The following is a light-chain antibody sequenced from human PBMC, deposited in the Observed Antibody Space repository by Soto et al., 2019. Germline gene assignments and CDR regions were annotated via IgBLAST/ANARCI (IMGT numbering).Light chain of an antibody. V-gene: IGKV1-9*01. CDR1: QGISTY. CDR3: QQLNGYVALT. Sequence: DIQLTQSPSFLYASVGDRVTITCRASQGISTYFAWYQQRPGKAPKLLIYDASTLQSGVPSRFSGSRSGTEFTLTISSLQPEDLATYYCQQLNGYVALTFGGGTKVDIK. J-gene: IGKJ4*01. CDR2: DAS.